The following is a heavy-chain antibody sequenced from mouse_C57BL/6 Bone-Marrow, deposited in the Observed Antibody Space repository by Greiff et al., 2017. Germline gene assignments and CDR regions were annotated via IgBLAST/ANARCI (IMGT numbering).Heavy chain of an antibody. V-gene: IGHV1-61*01. CDR2: IYPSDSET. J-gene: IGHJ1*03. CDR1: GYTFTSYW. Sequence: VHLQQPGAELVRPGSSVKLSCKASGYTFTSYWMDWVKQRPGQGLEWIGNIYPSDSETHYNQKFKDKATLTVDKSSSTAYMQLSSLTSEDSAVYYCASLGYWDFDVWGTGTTVTVSS. CDR3: ASLGYWDFDV.